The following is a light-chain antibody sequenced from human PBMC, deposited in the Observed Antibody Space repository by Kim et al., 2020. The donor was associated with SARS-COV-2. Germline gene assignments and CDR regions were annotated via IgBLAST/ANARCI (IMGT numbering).Light chain of an antibody. J-gene: IGKJ4*01. CDR2: EAS. CDR3: QQRANSPLT. Sequence: LWPGERATPSCRASQSVSKSLCWYKQKTGQAPRRLTSEASNRATGIPARFSGGGSGRDFTLTIRSLEPEDFAVYYCQQRANSPLTFGGWTKVDIK. CDR1: QSVSKS. V-gene: IGKV3-11*02.